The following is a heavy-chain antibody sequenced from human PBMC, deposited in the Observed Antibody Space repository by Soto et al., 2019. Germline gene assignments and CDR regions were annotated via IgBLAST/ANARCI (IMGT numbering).Heavy chain of an antibody. CDR3: ARFSLPSGLFTLPPLTYYYYYGMDV. CDR1: GGTFSSYA. Sequence: GASVKVSCKASGGTFSSYAISWVRQAPGQGLEWMGGIIPIFGTANYAQKFQGRVTITADKSTSTAYMELSSLRSEDTAVYYCARFSLPSGLFTLPPLTYYYYYGMDVWGQGTTVTVSS. J-gene: IGHJ6*02. CDR2: IIPIFGTA. D-gene: IGHD5-12*01. V-gene: IGHV1-69*06.